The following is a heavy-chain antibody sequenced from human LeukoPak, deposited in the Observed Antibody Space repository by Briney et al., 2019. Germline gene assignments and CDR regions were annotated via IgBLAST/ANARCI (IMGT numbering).Heavy chain of an antibody. D-gene: IGHD1-1*01. J-gene: IGHJ4*02. CDR1: GYSFTGYH. CDR3: AREMRPATTTLVAY. V-gene: IGHV1-2*02. CDR2: VNPKTGGT. Sequence: ASVKVSCKAFGYSFTGYHLHWVRQAPRQGLEWMGWVNPKTGGTNYARKFQGRVTMTRDTSINTVNMELSRLTSDDTAVYYCAREMRPATTTLVAYWGQGTLVTVSS.